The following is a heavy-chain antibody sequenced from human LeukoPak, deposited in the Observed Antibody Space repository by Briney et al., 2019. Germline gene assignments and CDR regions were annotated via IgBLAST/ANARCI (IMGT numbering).Heavy chain of an antibody. CDR1: GFSFSTYG. D-gene: IGHD3-10*01. Sequence: PGGSLRLSCAAYGFSFSTYGMHGVRQAPGKGLESVAVIWYDGSHQYYADSVKGRFTISRDMSNNTLYLQMNNLRVDDTALYYCARDLGLKYGSGAYRFDPWGQGTQVIVSS. CDR2: IWYDGSHQ. CDR3: ARDLGLKYGSGAYRFDP. J-gene: IGHJ5*02. V-gene: IGHV3-33*08.